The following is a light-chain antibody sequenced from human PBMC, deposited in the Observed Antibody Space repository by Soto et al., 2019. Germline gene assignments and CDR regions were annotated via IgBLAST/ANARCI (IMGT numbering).Light chain of an antibody. CDR3: CSYTRSGTLI. J-gene: IGLJ1*01. CDR1: SSDVGGYNY. V-gene: IGLV2-14*01. Sequence: QSVLTQPASVSGSPGQSITISCTGTSSDVGGYNYVSWYQQHPVKAPKLMIYDVTNRPSGVSDRFSGSKSGNTASLTVSWLQAEDEADYYCCSYTRSGTLIFGTGTKVTVL. CDR2: DVT.